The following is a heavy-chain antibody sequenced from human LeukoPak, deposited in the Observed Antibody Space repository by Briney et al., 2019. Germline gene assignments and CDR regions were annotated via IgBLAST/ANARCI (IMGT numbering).Heavy chain of an antibody. J-gene: IGHJ4*02. Sequence: PGGSLRLSCAASGFTFSSYWMSWVRQAPGKGLEWVSSISSSSSYIYYADSVKGRFTISRDNAKNSLYLQMNSLRAEDTAVYYCARVVADPGWYFDYWGQGTLVTVSS. V-gene: IGHV3-21*01. CDR3: ARVVADPGWYFDY. CDR2: ISSSSSYI. CDR1: GFTFSSYW. D-gene: IGHD5-12*01.